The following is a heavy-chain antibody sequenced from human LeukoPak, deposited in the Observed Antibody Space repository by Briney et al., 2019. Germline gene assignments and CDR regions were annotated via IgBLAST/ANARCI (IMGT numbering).Heavy chain of an antibody. CDR2: INPNSGGT. J-gene: IGHJ4*02. CDR3: AREVAVAGNPIDY. D-gene: IGHD6-19*01. V-gene: IGHV1-2*06. CDR1: GYTFTGYY. Sequence: ASVKVSCKASGYTFTGYYMHWVRQAPGQGLEWMGRINPNSGGTNYAQKFQGRDTMTRDTSISTAYMELSRLRSDDTAVYYCAREVAVAGNPIDYWGQGTLVTVSA.